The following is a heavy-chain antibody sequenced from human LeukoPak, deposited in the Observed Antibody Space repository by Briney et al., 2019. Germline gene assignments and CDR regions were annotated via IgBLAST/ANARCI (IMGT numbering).Heavy chain of an antibody. D-gene: IGHD6-13*01. Sequence: PGGSLRLSCAASGFTFSTYGMHWVRQAPDKGLEWVAVISYDESSKYYADSVKGRFTISRDNSKSTLYLQMNSLRAEDAAVYYCVRGIATAGTYYYYGMDVCGQGTTVTVSS. V-gene: IGHV3-30*03. CDR3: VRGIATAGTYYYYGMDV. J-gene: IGHJ6*02. CDR2: ISYDESSK. CDR1: GFTFSTYG.